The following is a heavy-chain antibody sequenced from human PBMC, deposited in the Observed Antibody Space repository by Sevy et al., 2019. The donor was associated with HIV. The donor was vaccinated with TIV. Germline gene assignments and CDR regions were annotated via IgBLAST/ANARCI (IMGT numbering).Heavy chain of an antibody. V-gene: IGHV1-8*01. J-gene: IGHJ5*02. D-gene: IGHD3-9*01. CDR3: ARGGYDILTGSPGWFDP. Sequence: ASVKVSCKASGYTFTSYDINWVRQATGQGLEWMGWMNPNSGNTGYAQMFQGRVTMTRNTSISTAYMELSSLRSEDTAVYYCARGGYDILTGSPGWFDPWGQGTLVTVSS. CDR1: GYTFTSYD. CDR2: MNPNSGNT.